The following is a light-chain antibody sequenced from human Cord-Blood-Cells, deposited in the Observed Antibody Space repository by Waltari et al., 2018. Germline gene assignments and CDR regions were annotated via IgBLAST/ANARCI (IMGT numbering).Light chain of an antibody. V-gene: IGLV3-21*04. CDR3: QVWDSSSDHPV. CDR1: NIGSKS. CDR2: YDS. J-gene: IGLJ7*01. Sequence: SYVLTQPPSVSVAPGKTARITCGGNNIGSKSVHWYQQKPGQAPVLVIYYDSDRPSGIPERFSGSNSGNTATLTISRVEAGDEADYYWQVWDSSSDHPVFGGGTQLTVL.